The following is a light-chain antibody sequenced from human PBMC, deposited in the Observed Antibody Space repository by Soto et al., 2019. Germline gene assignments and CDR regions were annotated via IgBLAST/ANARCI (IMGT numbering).Light chain of an antibody. CDR3: QQYNNWPPIT. Sequence: IVLTQSPATLSVSPGARATLSGRASQSVSSNLAWHQQRPGQAPRLLIYGATTRATGVPARFSGGGSGTEFTLTITSLQSEDLAVYYCQQYNNWPPITVGKGTRLEIK. CDR2: GAT. J-gene: IGKJ5*01. V-gene: IGKV3D-15*01. CDR1: QSVSSN.